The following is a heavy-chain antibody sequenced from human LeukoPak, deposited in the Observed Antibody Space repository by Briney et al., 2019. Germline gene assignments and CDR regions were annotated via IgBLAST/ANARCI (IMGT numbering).Heavy chain of an antibody. CDR1: GGSFSGYY. D-gene: IGHD3-3*01. CDR3: ARGRYYDFWSGYPLDY. CDR2: INHSGST. V-gene: IGHV4-34*01. Sequence: SETLSLTCAVYGGSFSGYYWSWIRQPPGKGLEWIGEINHSGSTNYNPSLKSRVTIPIDTSKNQFSLKLSSVTAADTAVYYCARGRYYDFWSGYPLDYWGQGTLVTVSS. J-gene: IGHJ4*02.